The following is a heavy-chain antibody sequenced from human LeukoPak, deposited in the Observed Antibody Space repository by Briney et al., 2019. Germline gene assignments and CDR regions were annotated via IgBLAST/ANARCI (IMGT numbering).Heavy chain of an antibody. CDR2: IYSGGST. V-gene: IGHV3-53*01. J-gene: IGHJ4*02. Sequence: GGSLRLSCAASGFTVNSNFMSWVRQAPGKGLEWVSVIYSGGSTYYADSVKGRFTISRDTSKNTLYLQMNSLRAEDTAVYFCAGRDSSSQYFDYWGQGTLVTVSS. D-gene: IGHD6-13*01. CDR3: AGRDSSSQYFDY. CDR1: GFTVNSNF.